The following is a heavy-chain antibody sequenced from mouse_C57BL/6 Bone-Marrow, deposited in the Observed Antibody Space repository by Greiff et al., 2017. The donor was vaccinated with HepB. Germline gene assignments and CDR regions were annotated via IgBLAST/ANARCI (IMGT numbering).Heavy chain of an antibody. V-gene: IGHV5-17*01. CDR2: ISSGSSTI. CDR1: GFTFSDYG. D-gene: IGHD1-1*01. Sequence: EVHLVESGGGLVKPGGSLKLSCAASGFTFSDYGMHWVRQAPEKGLEWVAYISSGSSTIYYADTVKGRFTISRDNAKNTLFLQMTSLRSEDTAMYYCALTTVVATKYFDVWGTGTTVTVSS. CDR3: ALTTVVATKYFDV. J-gene: IGHJ1*03.